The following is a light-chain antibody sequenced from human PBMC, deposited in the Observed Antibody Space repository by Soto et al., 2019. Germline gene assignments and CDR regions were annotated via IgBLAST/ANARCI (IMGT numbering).Light chain of an antibody. Sequence: QSVLTQPPSASGTPGQRVTISCSGSSSNIGNNFVYWYQQLPGAAPKLLIYSNDQRPSAVPGRFSGSKSGSSASLAISGLQSDDEADYYCATWDDSFNVVFGGGTKLTVL. CDR2: SND. V-gene: IGLV1-44*01. CDR3: ATWDDSFNVV. J-gene: IGLJ2*01. CDR1: SSNIGNNF.